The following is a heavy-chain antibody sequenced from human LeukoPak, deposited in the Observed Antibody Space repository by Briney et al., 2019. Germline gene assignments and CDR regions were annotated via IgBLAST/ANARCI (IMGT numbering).Heavy chain of an antibody. D-gene: IGHD1-1*01. Sequence: PGGSLRLSCAASGFTFDDYAMHWVRQALGKGLEWVSLISWDGGSTYYADSVKGRFTISRDNSKNSLYLQMNSLRAEDTALYYCAKDTMGVLERREGASDAFDIWGQGTMVTVSS. CDR2: ISWDGGST. V-gene: IGHV3-43D*03. CDR1: GFTFDDYA. CDR3: AKDTMGVLERREGASDAFDI. J-gene: IGHJ3*02.